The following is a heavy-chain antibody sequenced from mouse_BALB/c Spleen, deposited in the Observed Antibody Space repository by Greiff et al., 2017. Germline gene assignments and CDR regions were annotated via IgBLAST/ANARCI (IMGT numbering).Heavy chain of an antibody. CDR3: ARTGIFDY. D-gene: IGHD4-1*01. CDR1: GFAFSSYD. CDR2: ISSGGGST. Sequence: DVMLVESGGGLVKPGGSLKLSCAASGFAFSSYDMSWVRQTPEKRLEWVAYISSGGGSTYYPDTVKGRFTISRDNAKNTLYLQMSSLKSEDTAMYYCARTGIFDYWGQGTTLTVSS. J-gene: IGHJ2*01. V-gene: IGHV5-12-1*01.